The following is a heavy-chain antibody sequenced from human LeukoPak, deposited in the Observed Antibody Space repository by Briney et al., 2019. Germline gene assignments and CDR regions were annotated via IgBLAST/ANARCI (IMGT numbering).Heavy chain of an antibody. CDR2: ISSTGGTI. D-gene: IGHD1-26*01. V-gene: IGHV3-48*03. CDR3: VRDLRRMGATTAYLHH. CDR1: GFTFNTYE. Sequence: PGGSLRLSCAASGFTFNTYEMSWVRQAPGKGLEWVSYISSTGGTIYYADSMRGRFIISRDDAKNTLYLQMNSLRVDDMAIYYCVRDLRRMGATTAYLHHWGQGTLVTVSS. J-gene: IGHJ1*01.